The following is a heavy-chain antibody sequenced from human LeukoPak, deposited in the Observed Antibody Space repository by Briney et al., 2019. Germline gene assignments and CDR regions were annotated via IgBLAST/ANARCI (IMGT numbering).Heavy chain of an antibody. CDR3: ARYCSGGSCYD. CDR2: IYSGGDT. J-gene: IGHJ4*02. V-gene: IGHV3-66*01. Sequence: PGGSLRLSCAASGFNVSSNYMSWVRQAPGKGLEWVSVIYSGGDTHYADSVKGRFTISRDNSKNMVYLQMNSLSADDTAVYYCARYCSGGSCYDWGQGTLVTVSS. D-gene: IGHD2-15*01. CDR1: GFNVSSNY.